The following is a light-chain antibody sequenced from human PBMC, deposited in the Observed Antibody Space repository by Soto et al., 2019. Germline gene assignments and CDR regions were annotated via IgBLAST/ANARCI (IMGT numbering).Light chain of an antibody. CDR3: ISYTGSSTPRYV. CDR1: SSDIGGDNF. Sequence: QSALSQPASVSGSPGQSISISCTGTSSDIGGDNFVSWYQQHPGKVPKLILYEFSNRPSGVSGRFSGSKSGNTASLAISGLQAEDEADYYYISYTGSSTPRYVFGTGTKLTVL. J-gene: IGLJ1*01. V-gene: IGLV2-14*01. CDR2: EFS.